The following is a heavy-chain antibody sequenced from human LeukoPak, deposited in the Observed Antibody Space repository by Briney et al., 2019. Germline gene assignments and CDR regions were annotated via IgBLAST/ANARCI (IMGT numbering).Heavy chain of an antibody. D-gene: IGHD3-22*01. CDR3: ARGGYYDILPNAFDI. CDR1: GGSISRSSYY. V-gene: IGHV4-39*07. Sequence: SETLSLTCTVSGGSISRSSYYWGWIRQPPGKGLEWIGSIYYSGSTYYNPSLKSRVTISVDTSKNQFSLKLSSVTAADTAVYYCARGGYYDILPNAFDIWGQGTMVTVSS. J-gene: IGHJ3*02. CDR2: IYYSGST.